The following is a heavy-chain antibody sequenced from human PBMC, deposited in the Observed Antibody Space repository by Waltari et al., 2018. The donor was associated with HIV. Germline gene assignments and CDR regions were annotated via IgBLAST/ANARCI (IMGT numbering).Heavy chain of an antibody. J-gene: IGHJ6*02. Sequence: QVQLVESGGGLVEPGGSLRLSCAVSGPTFSDYYMTWIRQAPGKGLDWVSYISTSSTYTKYADSVRGRFTISRDNTKNSLFLQMNSLRAEDTAVYYCARAYTGSYWAHYYYGMDVWGQGTTVTVSS. V-gene: IGHV3-11*05. CDR3: ARAYTGSYWAHYYYGMDV. CDR1: GPTFSDYY. CDR2: ISTSSTYT. D-gene: IGHD1-26*01.